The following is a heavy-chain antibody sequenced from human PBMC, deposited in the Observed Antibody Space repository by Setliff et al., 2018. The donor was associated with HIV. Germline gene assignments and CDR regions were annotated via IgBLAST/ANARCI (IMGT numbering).Heavy chain of an antibody. J-gene: IGHJ4*02. Sequence: SETLSLTCTVSGVSISSGNYYWSWIRQPPGKGLEWIGRIYSSGTTNYNPSLRSRVPISVDTSKNQFSLKLTSVTAADTAVYYCARYSPRGYTLTGPYWGQGTLVTVSS. CDR1: GVSISSGNYY. V-gene: IGHV4-61*01. CDR2: IYSSGTT. D-gene: IGHD6-25*01. CDR3: ARYSPRGYTLTGPY.